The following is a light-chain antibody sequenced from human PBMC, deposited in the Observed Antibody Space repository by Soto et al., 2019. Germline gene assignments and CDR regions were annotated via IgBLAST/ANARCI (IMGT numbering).Light chain of an antibody. CDR1: QSVSSSY. J-gene: IGKJ1*01. V-gene: IGKV3-20*01. CDR3: EQYGSTPPT. CDR2: GAS. Sequence: EIVLTQSPGTLSLSPGERATLSCRASQSVSSSYLAWYQQKPGQAPRLLIYGASTRASGIPDRFSGSGSGTDFTLIVSRLEHEDFEVYFCEQYGSTPPTLGQGTQLDIK.